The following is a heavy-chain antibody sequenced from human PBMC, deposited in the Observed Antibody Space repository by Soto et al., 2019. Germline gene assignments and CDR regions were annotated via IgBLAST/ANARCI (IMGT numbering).Heavy chain of an antibody. J-gene: IGHJ6*02. V-gene: IGHV4-31*03. CDR2: IYYSGST. Sequence: SETLSLTCTVSGGSISSGGYYWSWIRQHPGKGLEWIGYIYYSGSTYYNPSLKSRVTISVDTSKNEFSLKLSSVTAADTAVYYCARELRFGEDYYGMDVWGQGTRVTVSS. CDR1: GGSISSGGYY. CDR3: ARELRFGEDYYGMDV. D-gene: IGHD3-10*01.